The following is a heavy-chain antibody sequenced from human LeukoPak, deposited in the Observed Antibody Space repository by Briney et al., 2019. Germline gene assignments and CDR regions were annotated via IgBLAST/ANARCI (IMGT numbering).Heavy chain of an antibody. CDR3: ARDHESSGYPTSDY. Sequence: GGSLRLSCEASGFTSSSYIMTWVRQAPGKGLEWVSTIKGSAEATFYADSVKDRFTISRDNSKNTLYLQMNSLRADDTALYFCARDHESSGYPTSDYWGQETLVIVSS. CDR2: IKGSAEAT. V-gene: IGHV3-23*01. CDR1: GFTSSSYI. D-gene: IGHD3-22*01. J-gene: IGHJ4*02.